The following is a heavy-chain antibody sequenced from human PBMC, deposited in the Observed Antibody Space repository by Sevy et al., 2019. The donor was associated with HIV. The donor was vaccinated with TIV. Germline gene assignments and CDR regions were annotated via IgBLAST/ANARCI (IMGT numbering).Heavy chain of an antibody. V-gene: IGHV3-74*01. CDR1: GFDFSSHW. CDR2: MNTDGSST. Sequence: GGSLRLSCEASGFDFSSHWMQWVRQAPGKGLGWVSRMNTDGSSTNYADSVKGRFTISRDNAKNTLYLEMNNLRDEDTALYYCAISRFDIWGPGTLVTVSS. J-gene: IGHJ4*02. CDR3: AISRFDI.